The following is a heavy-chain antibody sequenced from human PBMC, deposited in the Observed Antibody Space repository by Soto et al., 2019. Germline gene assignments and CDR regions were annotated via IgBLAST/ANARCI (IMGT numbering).Heavy chain of an antibody. D-gene: IGHD1-26*01. CDR3: ARAGFSGSYYDVDY. Sequence: QVQLQESGPGLVKPSETLSLTCTVSGGSISTFYWSWIRQPPGKGLEWIGYIHHSGSTNYNPSHKSRDTISLETTKNQIPLNLSSVTAADTAVYYCARAGFSGSYYDVDYWGQGTLVTVSS. V-gene: IGHV4-59*01. J-gene: IGHJ4*02. CDR2: IHHSGST. CDR1: GGSISTFY.